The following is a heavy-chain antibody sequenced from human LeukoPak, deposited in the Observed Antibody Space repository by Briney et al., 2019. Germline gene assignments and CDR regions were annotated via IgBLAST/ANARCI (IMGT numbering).Heavy chain of an antibody. D-gene: IGHD1-26*01. J-gene: IGHJ4*02. CDR2: ISSSSSYI. CDR3: ARNWELLDY. V-gene: IGHV3-21*01. CDR1: GFTFSSYE. Sequence: GGSLRLSCAASGFTFSSYEMNWVRQAPGKGLEWVSSISSSSSYIYYADSVKGRFTISRDNAKNSLYLQMNSLRAEDTAVYYCARNWELLDYWGQGTLVTVSS.